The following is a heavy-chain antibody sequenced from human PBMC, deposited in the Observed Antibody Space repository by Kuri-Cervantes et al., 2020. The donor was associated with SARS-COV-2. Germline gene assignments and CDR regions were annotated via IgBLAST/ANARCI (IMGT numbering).Heavy chain of an antibody. D-gene: IGHD1-1*01. J-gene: IGHJ6*03. CDR3: ARDQVGGGKTWAGYMDV. CDR2: INPSGGST. V-gene: IGHV1-46*01. Sequence: ASVKVSCKASGGTFSSYAISWVRQAPGQGLEWMGIINPSGGSTSYAQKFQGRVTMTRDTSTSTAYMELSSLRSEDTAVYYCARDQVGGGKTWAGYMDVWGKGTTVTVSS. CDR1: GGTFSSYA.